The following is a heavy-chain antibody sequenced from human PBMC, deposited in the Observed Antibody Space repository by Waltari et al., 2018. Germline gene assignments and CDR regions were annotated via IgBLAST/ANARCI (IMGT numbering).Heavy chain of an antibody. CDR2: ISGSGGST. CDR3: ATHLNEGNDYWYFDL. D-gene: IGHD1-1*01. V-gene: IGHV3-23*01. CDR1: GFTFSSYA. J-gene: IGHJ2*01. Sequence: EVQLLESGGGLVQPGGSLRLSCAASGFTFSSYAMSWVRQAPGKGLEWVSAISGSGGSTYYADSVKGRFTISRDNSKNTLYLQMNSLRAEDTAVYYCATHLNEGNDYWYFDLWGRGTLVTVSS.